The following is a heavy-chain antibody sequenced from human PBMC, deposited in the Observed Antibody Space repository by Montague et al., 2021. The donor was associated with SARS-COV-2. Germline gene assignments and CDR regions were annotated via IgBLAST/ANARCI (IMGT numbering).Heavy chain of an antibody. V-gene: IGHV4-59*08. D-gene: IGHD5-18*01. J-gene: IGHJ3*02. CDR2: IYYSGST. CDR3: ARLGRGYSYAQSAFDN. CDR1: GGSISSYY. Sequence: SETLSLTCTVSGGSISSYYWSWIRQPPGKGLEWIGYIYYSGSTNYNPSLKSRVTISVDTSKNQFSLKLSSVTAADTAVYYCARLGRGYSYAQSAFDNWGQGTMVTVSS.